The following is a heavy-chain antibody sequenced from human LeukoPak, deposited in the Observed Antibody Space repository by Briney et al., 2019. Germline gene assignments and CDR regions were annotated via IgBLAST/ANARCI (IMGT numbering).Heavy chain of an antibody. Sequence: ETLSLTCTVSGGSISGVYWNWIRQPPRKGLEWVGYIHTSGSTSFNPSLKSRLSFSIDTSKNQVSLRLSSVTATDTAVYYCTRRRGGWGEGEFDFWGQGIPVTVST. CDR2: IHTSGST. V-gene: IGHV4-4*09. J-gene: IGHJ4*02. CDR3: TRRRGGWGEGEFDF. CDR1: GGSISGVY. D-gene: IGHD3-16*01.